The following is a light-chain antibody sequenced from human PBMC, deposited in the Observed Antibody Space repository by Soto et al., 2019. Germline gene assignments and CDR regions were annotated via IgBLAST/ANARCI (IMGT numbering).Light chain of an antibody. CDR3: QQYNSYS. J-gene: IGKJ1*01. Sequence: DIQMTQSPSALSASVGDRVTITCRASQGIHNYLAWYQQRPGKSPKLLIYGAGNLQSGVPSRFSGSGSGTEFTLTISSLQPDDFATYYCQQYNSYSFGQGTKVDIK. CDR2: GAG. CDR1: QGIHNY. V-gene: IGKV1-27*01.